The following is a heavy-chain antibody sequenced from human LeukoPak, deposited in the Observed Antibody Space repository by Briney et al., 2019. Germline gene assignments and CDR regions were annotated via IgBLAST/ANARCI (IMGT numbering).Heavy chain of an antibody. CDR2: INHSGST. J-gene: IGHJ4*02. Sequence: NPSETLSLTCAVYGGSFSGYYWSWIRQPPGKGLEWIGEINHSGSTNYNPSLKSRVTISVDTSKNQFSLKLSSVTAADTAVYYCARSDSSSWYPFDYWGQGTLVTVSS. D-gene: IGHD6-13*01. CDR3: ARSDSSSWYPFDY. V-gene: IGHV4-34*01. CDR1: GGSFSGYY.